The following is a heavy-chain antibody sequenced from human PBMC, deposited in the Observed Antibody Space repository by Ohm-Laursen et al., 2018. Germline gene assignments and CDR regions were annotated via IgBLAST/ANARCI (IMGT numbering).Heavy chain of an antibody. Sequence: SLRLSCAASGFAFSSYAMSWVRQAPGKGLEWVSAISGSGGSTYYADSVKGRFTISRDNSKNTLYLQMNSLRAEDTAVYYCAKDPVGYCSSTSCSYFDYWGQGTLATVSS. CDR1: GFAFSSYA. CDR2: ISGSGGST. J-gene: IGHJ4*02. CDR3: AKDPVGYCSSTSCSYFDY. D-gene: IGHD2-2*01. V-gene: IGHV3-23*01.